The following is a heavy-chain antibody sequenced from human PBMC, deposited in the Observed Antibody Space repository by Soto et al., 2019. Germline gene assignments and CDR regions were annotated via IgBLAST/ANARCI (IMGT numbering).Heavy chain of an antibody. Sequence: PSETLSLTCTVSGGSISSGGYYWSWIRQHPGKGLEWIGYIYYSGSTYHNPSLKSRVTISVDTSKNQFSLKLSSVTAADTAVYYCAREVGPNWFDPWGQGTLVTVSS. CDR3: AREVGPNWFDP. J-gene: IGHJ5*02. D-gene: IGHD2-2*01. V-gene: IGHV4-31*03. CDR2: IYYSGST. CDR1: GGSISSGGYY.